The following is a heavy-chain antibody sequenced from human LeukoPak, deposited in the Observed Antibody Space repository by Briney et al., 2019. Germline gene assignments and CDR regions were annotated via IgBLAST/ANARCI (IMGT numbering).Heavy chain of an antibody. V-gene: IGHV3-7*01. CDR2: IKEVGSEE. J-gene: IGHJ3*01. D-gene: IGHD3-22*01. CDR1: GFTFSSYW. CDR3: ARDWLAGNPYHAFDL. Sequence: QSGGSLRLSCAASGFTFSSYWMSWVRQAPGKGLECVAYIKEVGSEEYYLDSVKGRFSISRDNAKNSLYLQMNSLGAEETAVYYCARDWLAGNPYHAFDLWGKGTMVTVSS.